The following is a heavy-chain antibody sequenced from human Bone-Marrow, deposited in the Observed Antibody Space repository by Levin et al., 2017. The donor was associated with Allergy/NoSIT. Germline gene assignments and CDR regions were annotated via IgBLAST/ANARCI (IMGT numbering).Heavy chain of an antibody. V-gene: IGHV3-66*01. D-gene: IGHD2-21*02. CDR3: ARNVPVTANGY. CDR1: GFTVSNNY. Sequence: ASVKVSCAASGFTVSNNYMSWVRQAPGKGLEWVSLIYSAGVTHYADSVRGRFTISRDSSKNTLYLQMNSLRAEDTAMYYCARNVPVTANGYWGQGTLVTVSS. J-gene: IGHJ4*02. CDR2: IYSAGVT.